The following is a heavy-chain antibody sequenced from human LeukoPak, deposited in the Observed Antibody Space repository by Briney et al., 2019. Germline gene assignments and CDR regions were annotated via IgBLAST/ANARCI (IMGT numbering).Heavy chain of an antibody. CDR2: ISADGGST. Sequence: HTGGSLRLSCVASGLNFDDSAMHWVRPAPGKGLEWVSLISADGGSTFSADSVKGRFSISRDNSKNSLYLQMNSLRSEDTAMCYCAKESGKFDYWGQGTLVAVSS. J-gene: IGHJ4*02. V-gene: IGHV3-43*02. CDR3: AKESGKFDY. CDR1: GLNFDDSA.